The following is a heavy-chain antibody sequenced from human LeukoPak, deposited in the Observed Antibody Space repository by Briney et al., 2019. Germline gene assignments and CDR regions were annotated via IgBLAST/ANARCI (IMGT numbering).Heavy chain of an antibody. D-gene: IGHD1-26*01. CDR2: INPTSGGT. V-gene: IGHV1-2*06. Sequence: ASVKVSSKASGYTFTAYYLHWGRQHPGQGVVWLVRINPTSGGTNYAQKFQGRVTTTSDTSISTAYMELSRLRSDDTAVYYGARDRGGWELTVRDYYYYYMDVGGKGTTVTVS. CDR3: ARDRGGWELTVRDYYYYYMDV. J-gene: IGHJ6*03. CDR1: GYTFTAYY.